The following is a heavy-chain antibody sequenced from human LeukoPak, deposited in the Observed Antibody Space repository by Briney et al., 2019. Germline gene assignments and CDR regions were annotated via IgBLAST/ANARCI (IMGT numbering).Heavy chain of an antibody. CDR2: INPNTGAT. D-gene: IGHD2-15*01. CDR3: ASGGREDVVVVVAYFDY. Sequence: ASVNVSCTASGYTFTGYYIHWVRQAPGQGLEWMGWINPNTGATNCARKFQGRVTMTRDTSISTAYMEVTRPRSDDTAVYYCASGGREDVVVVVAYFDYWGQGTLVTVSS. J-gene: IGHJ4*02. V-gene: IGHV1-2*02. CDR1: GYTFTGYY.